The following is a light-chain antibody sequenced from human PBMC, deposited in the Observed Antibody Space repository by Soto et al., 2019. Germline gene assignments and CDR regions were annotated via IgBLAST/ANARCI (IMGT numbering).Light chain of an antibody. CDR1: QSVGPN. V-gene: IGKV3-15*01. Sequence: EIVLTQSPATLSVSPGDSATLSCRASQSVGPNLVWYQQRFGQSPRLLIYHVSTRATGVPARFSGSGSETEFPLTISSLQPEDFAIYYCHQYNNWPSWTFGQGTKVEIK. CDR3: HQYNNWPSWT. J-gene: IGKJ1*01. CDR2: HVS.